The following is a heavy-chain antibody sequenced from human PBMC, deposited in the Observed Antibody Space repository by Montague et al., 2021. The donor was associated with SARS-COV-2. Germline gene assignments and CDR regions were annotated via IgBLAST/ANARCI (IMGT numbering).Heavy chain of an antibody. D-gene: IGHD1-26*01. CDR2: IYYSGST. J-gene: IGHJ4*02. V-gene: IGHV4-59*01. CDR3: ERIRYSRVYQGIYYFDY. CDR1: GGYISGCY. Sequence: SETLSLTCTLSGGYISGCYCSWIRQPPGKEMDWIGYIYYSGSTNXTHXPKVGITITVDTSKNQFSLKLSSVTAAATAVSYCERIRYSRVYQGIYYFDYWGQGTLVTVSS.